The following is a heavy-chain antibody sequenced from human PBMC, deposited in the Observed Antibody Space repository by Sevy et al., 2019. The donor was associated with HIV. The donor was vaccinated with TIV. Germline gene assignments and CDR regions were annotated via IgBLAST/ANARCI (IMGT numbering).Heavy chain of an antibody. D-gene: IGHD3-9*01. V-gene: IGHV4-61*02. J-gene: IGHJ4*02. CDR2: IYTTGST. CDR3: ARDTRYFDWYMLDY. CDR1: GGSISSGNYY. Sequence: SETLSLTCTVSGGSISSGNYYWSWIRQPAGRGLEWIGRIYTTGSTNYNPSLKSRVTISVDSSKNQFSLRLTSVTAADTAVYYCARDTRYFDWYMLDYWGQGTLVTVSS.